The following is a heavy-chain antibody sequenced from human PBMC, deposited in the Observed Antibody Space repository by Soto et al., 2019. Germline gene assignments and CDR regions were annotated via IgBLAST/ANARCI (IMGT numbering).Heavy chain of an antibody. J-gene: IGHJ4*02. Sequence: SETLSLTCTVSGGSISSYYWSWIRQPPGKGLEWIGYIYYSGSTNYNPSLKSRVTISVDTSKNQFSLKLSSVTAADTAVYYCAREEYCTNGVCSGFDYWGQGTLVTVSS. V-gene: IGHV4-59*01. CDR3: AREEYCTNGVCSGFDY. D-gene: IGHD2-8*01. CDR2: IYYSGST. CDR1: GGSISSYY.